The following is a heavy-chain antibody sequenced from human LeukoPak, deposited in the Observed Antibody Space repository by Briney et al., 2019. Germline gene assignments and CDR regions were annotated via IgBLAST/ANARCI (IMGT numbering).Heavy chain of an antibody. CDR3: ASQVGGNPFWYFDR. CDR2: IYPDDSDT. CDR1: GYPFTRYW. V-gene: IGHV5-51*01. Sequence: GESPKISCKDSGYPFTRYWIAWVRLMPGKGLEWLGIIYPDDSDTRYNPSFQGQVTISADKSVSTTYLQWSSLKASDTAMYYGASQVGGNPFWYFDRWGRGTLVTVSS. J-gene: IGHJ2*01. D-gene: IGHD4-23*01.